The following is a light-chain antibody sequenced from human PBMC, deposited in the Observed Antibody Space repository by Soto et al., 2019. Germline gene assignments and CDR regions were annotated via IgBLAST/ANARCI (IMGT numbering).Light chain of an antibody. Sequence: SYELTQPPSVSVAPGKTARITCGGNNIGSKSVHWYQQKPGQAPVLVIYYDSDRPSGIPERLSGSNAGNTATLTISRVEAGEEADYYCQVWDSSSDHRVFGGGTKLTVL. CDR3: QVWDSSSDHRV. V-gene: IGLV3-21*04. CDR2: YDS. J-gene: IGLJ2*01. CDR1: NIGSKS.